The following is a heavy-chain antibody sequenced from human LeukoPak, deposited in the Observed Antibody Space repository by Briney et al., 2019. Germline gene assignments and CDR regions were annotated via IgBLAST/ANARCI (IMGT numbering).Heavy chain of an antibody. D-gene: IGHD3-3*01. Sequence: GGSLRLSCAASGFTFSSYAMHWVRQAPGKGLEWVAFIRYDGSNKYYADSVKGRFTISRDNSKNTLYLQMNSLRAEDTAVYYCAKGLLRFLEWSFDPWGQGTLVTVSS. CDR3: AKGLLRFLEWSFDP. CDR2: IRYDGSNK. CDR1: GFTFSSYA. V-gene: IGHV3-30*02. J-gene: IGHJ5*02.